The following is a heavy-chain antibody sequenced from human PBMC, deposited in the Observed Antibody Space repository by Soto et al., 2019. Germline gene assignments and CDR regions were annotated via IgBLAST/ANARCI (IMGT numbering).Heavy chain of an antibody. V-gene: IGHV4-30-2*01. D-gene: IGHD4-17*01. Sequence: QLQLQESGSGLVKPSQTLSLTCAVSGGSISSGGYTWSWIRQPPGKGLEWIGYIYHSGSPYYNPSLKSRVTISVDRSKNQFSLKLSSVTAADTAVDYCGRAHYGDYGYGMDVWGQGTTVTVSS. J-gene: IGHJ6*02. CDR1: GGSISSGGYT. CDR2: IYHSGSP. CDR3: GRAHYGDYGYGMDV.